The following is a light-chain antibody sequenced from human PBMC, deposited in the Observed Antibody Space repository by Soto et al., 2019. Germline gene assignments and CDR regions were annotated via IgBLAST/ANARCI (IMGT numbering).Light chain of an antibody. V-gene: IGLV2-8*01. CDR2: EVT. CDR1: SSDVGGYNY. J-gene: IGLJ1*01. CDR3: ASYAGSNKV. Sequence: QSVLTQPPSASGSPGQSVTISCTGTSSDVGGYNYVSWYQQHPGKAPKLMIYEVTKRPSGVPDRFSGSKSGNTPSLTVSGLLPEDEADYYCASYAGSNKVFGTGTKVTVL.